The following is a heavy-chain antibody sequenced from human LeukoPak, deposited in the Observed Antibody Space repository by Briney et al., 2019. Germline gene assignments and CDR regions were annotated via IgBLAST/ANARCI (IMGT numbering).Heavy chain of an antibody. V-gene: IGHV3-21*01. D-gene: IGHD5-18*01. J-gene: IGHJ4*02. CDR3: ARGMGTAMVTPDY. Sequence: PGGSLRLSCAASGFTFSSYSMNWVRQAPGKGLEWASSISSSSSYIYYADSVKGRFTISRDNAKNSLYLQMNSLRAEDTAVYYCARGMGTAMVTPDYWGQGTLVTVSS. CDR2: ISSSSSYI. CDR1: GFTFSSYS.